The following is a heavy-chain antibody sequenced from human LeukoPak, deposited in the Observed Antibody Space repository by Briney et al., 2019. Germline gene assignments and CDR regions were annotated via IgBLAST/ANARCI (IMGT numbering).Heavy chain of an antibody. CDR3: ARDFYYDSSGYYYY. Sequence: XSVKVSCKASGYTFTSYGISWVRQAPGQGLEWMGWISAYNGNTNYAQKLQGRVTMTTDTSTSTAYMELRSLRSDDTAVYYCARDFYYDSSGYYYYWGQGTLVTVSS. V-gene: IGHV1-18*01. CDR1: GYTFTSYG. J-gene: IGHJ4*02. CDR2: ISAYNGNT. D-gene: IGHD3-22*01.